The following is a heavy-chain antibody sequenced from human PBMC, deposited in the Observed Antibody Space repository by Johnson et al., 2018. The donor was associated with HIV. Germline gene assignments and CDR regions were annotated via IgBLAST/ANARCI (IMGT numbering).Heavy chain of an antibody. CDR1: GFTFSDHY. D-gene: IGHD3-22*01. V-gene: IGHV3-30-3*01. CDR3: ARNTHYFANSGPKGNAFDI. Sequence: QVQLVESGGGLVKPGGSLRLSCAGSGFTFSDHYMSWVRQAPGKGLEWVAIISYDGSNKYYADSVKGRFTISRDNSKNTVYLQMNSLRSEDTALYYCARNTHYFANSGPKGNAFDIWGQGTMVTVSS. CDR2: ISYDGSNK. J-gene: IGHJ3*02.